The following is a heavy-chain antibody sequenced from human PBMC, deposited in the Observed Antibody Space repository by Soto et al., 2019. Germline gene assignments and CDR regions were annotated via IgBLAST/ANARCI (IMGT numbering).Heavy chain of an antibody. CDR2: ISYDGNIQ. CDR1: GFSFSTYA. D-gene: IGHD6-13*01. Sequence: QVQLVESGGGVVQPGRSLRLSCAASGFSFSTYAMHWVRQAPGKGLEWVAIISYDGNIQYYADSVKGRFTISRDNSKNTLYLLLNSLRGEDTAVYYCAREKLAATGKNWFDPWGQGTLVTVSS. V-gene: IGHV3-30-3*01. CDR3: AREKLAATGKNWFDP. J-gene: IGHJ5*02.